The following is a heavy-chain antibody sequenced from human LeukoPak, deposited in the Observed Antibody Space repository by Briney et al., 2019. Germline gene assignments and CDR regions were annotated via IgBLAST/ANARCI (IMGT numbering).Heavy chain of an antibody. Sequence: ASVKVSCKASGYTFTGYYMHWVRQAPGQGLEWMGWINPNSGGTNYAQKFQGRVTMTRDTSISTAYMELSRLRSDDTAVYYCARAHAYCSSTSCYTGNWFDPWGQGTLVTVSS. CDR2: INPNSGGT. CDR1: GYTFTGYY. V-gene: IGHV1-2*02. D-gene: IGHD2-2*02. CDR3: ARAHAYCSSTSCYTGNWFDP. J-gene: IGHJ5*02.